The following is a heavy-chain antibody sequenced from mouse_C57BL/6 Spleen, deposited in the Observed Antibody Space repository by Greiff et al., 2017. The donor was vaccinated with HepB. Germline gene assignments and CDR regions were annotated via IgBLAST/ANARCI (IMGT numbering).Heavy chain of an antibody. CDR3: ARSSNYPDY. CDR1: GYAFSSSW. Sequence: QVQLKESGPELVKPGASVKISCKASGYAFSSSWMNWVKQRPGKGLEWIGRIYPGDGDTNYNGKFKGKATLTADKSSSTAYMQLSSLTSEDSAVYFCARSSNYPDYWGQGTTLTVSS. D-gene: IGHD1-1*01. V-gene: IGHV1-82*01. J-gene: IGHJ2*01. CDR2: IYPGDGDT.